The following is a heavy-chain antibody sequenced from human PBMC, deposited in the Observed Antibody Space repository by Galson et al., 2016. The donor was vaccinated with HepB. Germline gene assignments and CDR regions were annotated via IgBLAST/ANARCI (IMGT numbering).Heavy chain of an antibody. CDR1: GFLFRGYG. CDR2: DSMDGRRK. V-gene: IGHV3-30*18. J-gene: IGHJ4*02. D-gene: IGHD2/OR15-2a*01. CDR3: AKRHEYCPPVGCSVDS. Sequence: SLRLSCAGSGFLFRGYGMHWVRQAPGEGLEWVAADSMDGRRKFYADSVKGRFTISRDNSNNMLLLQMSSLRVDDTAVYYCAKRHEYCPPVGCSVDSWGQGTLVSVSS.